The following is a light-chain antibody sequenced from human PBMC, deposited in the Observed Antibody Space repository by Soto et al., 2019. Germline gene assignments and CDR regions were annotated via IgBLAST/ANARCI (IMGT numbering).Light chain of an antibody. J-gene: IGKJ3*01. CDR1: QSVSVHS. CDR2: AAS. Sequence: EIVLTQSPGTLSLSPGERATLSCRASQSVSVHSLAWYQQKGGQAPRLLIYAASTRATGVPDRFSGTGSGTDFALTISRLETDDSAVYYCQQYGGSPFTFGPGTKVDIK. V-gene: IGKV3-20*01. CDR3: QQYGGSPFT.